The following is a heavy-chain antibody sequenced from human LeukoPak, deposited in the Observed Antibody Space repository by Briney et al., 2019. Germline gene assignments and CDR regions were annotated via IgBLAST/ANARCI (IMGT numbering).Heavy chain of an antibody. D-gene: IGHD3-16*02. CDR3: ARVGGRYSPLGY. Sequence: PSGGSLRLSCAASGFTFSSYWMSWVRQAPGKGLEWVANIKQDGCEKYYVDSVKGRFTISRDNDKNSLFLQMTSLRAEDTAVYYCARVGGRYSPLGYWGQGTLVTVSS. CDR2: IKQDGCEK. CDR1: GFTFSSYW. J-gene: IGHJ4*02. V-gene: IGHV3-7*01.